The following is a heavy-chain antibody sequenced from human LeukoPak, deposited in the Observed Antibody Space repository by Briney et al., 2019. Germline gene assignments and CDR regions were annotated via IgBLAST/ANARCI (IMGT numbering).Heavy chain of an antibody. D-gene: IGHD6-13*01. CDR2: IYHSGST. Sequence: SETLSLTCTVSGGSISSGGYYWSWIRQPPGKGLEWIGYIYHSGSTYYNPSLKSRVTISVDRSKNQFSLKLSSVTAADTAVYYCARERGYSGWDAFDIWGQGTMVTVSS. J-gene: IGHJ3*02. CDR3: ARERGYSGWDAFDI. V-gene: IGHV4-30-2*01. CDR1: GGSISSGGYY.